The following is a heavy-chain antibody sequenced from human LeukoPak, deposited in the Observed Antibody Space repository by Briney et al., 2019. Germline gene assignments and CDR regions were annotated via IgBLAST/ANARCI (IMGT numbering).Heavy chain of an antibody. V-gene: IGHV3-53*01. CDR2: IYSGGST. CDR1: GFTVSSNY. J-gene: IGHJ6*02. CDR3: AKKKVGAALYYGMDV. D-gene: IGHD1-26*01. Sequence: PGGSLRLSCAASGFTVSSNYMSWVRQAPGKGLEWVSVIYSGGSTYYADSVKGRFTISRDNSKNTLYLQMNSLRAEDTAVYYCAKKKVGAALYYGMDVWGQGTTVTVSS.